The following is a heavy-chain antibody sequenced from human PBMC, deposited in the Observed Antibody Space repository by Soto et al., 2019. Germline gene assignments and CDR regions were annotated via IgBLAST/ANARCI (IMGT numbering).Heavy chain of an antibody. CDR2: ISYDGSNK. D-gene: IGHD6-19*01. V-gene: IGHV3-30*18. CDR1: GFTFSSYG. Sequence: QVQLVESGGGVVQPGRSLRLSCAASGFTFSSYGMHWVRQAPGKGLEWVAVISYDGSNKYYADSVKGRFTISRDNSKNTLYLQMNSLRAEDTAVYYCAKFRGWYDYGMDVWGQGTTVTVSS. CDR3: AKFRGWYDYGMDV. J-gene: IGHJ6*02.